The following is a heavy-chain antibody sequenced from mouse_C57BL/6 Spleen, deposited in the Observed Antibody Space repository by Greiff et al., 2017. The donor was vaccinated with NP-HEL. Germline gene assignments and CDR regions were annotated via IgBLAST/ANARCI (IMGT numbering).Heavy chain of an antibody. D-gene: IGHD2-4*01. J-gene: IGHJ3*01. V-gene: IGHV3-1*01. CDR3: ARGRMDYGAWFAY. CDR2: ISYSGST. CDR1: GYSITSGYD. Sequence: EVQLKESGPGMVKPSQSLSLTCTVTGYSITSGYDWHWIRHFPGNKLEWMGYISYSGSTNYNPSLKSRISITHDTSKNHFFLKLNSVTTEDTATYYCARGRMDYGAWFAYWGQGTLVTVSA.